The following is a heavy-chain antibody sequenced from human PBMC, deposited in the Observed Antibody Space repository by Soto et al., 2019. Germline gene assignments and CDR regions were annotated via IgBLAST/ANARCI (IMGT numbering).Heavy chain of an antibody. CDR3: ARAYVDRYTRYYLDY. Sequence: SSETLSLTCTVSGGSISSYYWSWIRQPPGKGLEWIGYIYYSGSTNYNPSLKSRVTISVDTSKNQFSLKLSSVTAADTAVYYCARAYVDRYTRYYLDYWGQGTLVTVSS. J-gene: IGHJ4*02. V-gene: IGHV4-59*01. CDR1: GGSISSYY. CDR2: IYYSGST. D-gene: IGHD3-16*02.